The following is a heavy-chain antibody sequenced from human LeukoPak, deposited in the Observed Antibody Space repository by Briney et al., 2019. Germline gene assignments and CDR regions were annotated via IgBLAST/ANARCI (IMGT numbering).Heavy chain of an antibody. CDR1: GFTFRDSA. Sequence: GGSLKLSCAASGFTFRDSAMHWVRQASGKGLEWIGRVKTKANNYATAYAASVMGRFTISRDDSKNTAYLEMNSLKTEDTAVYYCTREFHSSGWYLTFAYWGQGSQVTVSS. J-gene: IGHJ4*02. CDR2: VKTKANNYAT. CDR3: TREFHSSGWYLTFAY. D-gene: IGHD6-19*01. V-gene: IGHV3-73*01.